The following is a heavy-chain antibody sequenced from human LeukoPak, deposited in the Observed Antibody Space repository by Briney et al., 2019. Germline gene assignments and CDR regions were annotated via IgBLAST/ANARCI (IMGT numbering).Heavy chain of an antibody. CDR1: GGSISTYY. J-gene: IGHJ2*01. CDR3: VRSGGYCGHTTCHVDYFAL. D-gene: IGHD2-2*01. CDR2: IYYNGAT. Sequence: PSETLSLTCTVSGGSISTYYWSWIRQPPGKGLEWIGYIYYNGATDYNPSLKSRVTISVDTSKNQFSLKLTSLTAADTAVYYCVRSGGYCGHTTCHVDYFALWGRGTLVTVSS. V-gene: IGHV4-59*08.